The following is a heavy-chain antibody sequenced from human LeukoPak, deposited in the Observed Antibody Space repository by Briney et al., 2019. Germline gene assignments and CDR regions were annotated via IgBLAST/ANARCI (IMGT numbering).Heavy chain of an antibody. CDR3: SRGARDADYETWFDP. CDR2: IRTKGNSYAT. D-gene: IGHD4-17*01. J-gene: IGHJ5*02. V-gene: IGHV3-73*01. Sequence: PGGSLKISCAASGLTFSGSSMHWVRQASGKGLEWVGRIRTKGNSYATAYAASVKGRFTISRDDSKNTTYLQMNSLKTEDTAVYYCSRGARDADYETWFDPWGRGTLVTVSS. CDR1: GLTFSGSS.